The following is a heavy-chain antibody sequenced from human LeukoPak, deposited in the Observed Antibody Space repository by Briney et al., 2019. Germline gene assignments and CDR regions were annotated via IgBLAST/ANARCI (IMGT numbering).Heavy chain of an antibody. CDR3: ARVGGDGTYYYYMDV. D-gene: IGHD1-7*01. CDR1: GYTFTSYV. Sequence: GASVKVSCKASGYTFTSYVMHWVRQAPGQRLEWMGWINAGNGNTKYSQKFQGRVTITRDTSASTAYMELSSLRSEDTAVYYCARVGGDGTYYYYMDVWGKGTTVTVSS. J-gene: IGHJ6*03. CDR2: INAGNGNT. V-gene: IGHV1-3*01.